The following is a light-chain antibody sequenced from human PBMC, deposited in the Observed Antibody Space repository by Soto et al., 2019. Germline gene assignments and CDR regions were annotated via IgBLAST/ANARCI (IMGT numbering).Light chain of an antibody. CDR3: QQYGSSPSIS. Sequence: EIVLTQSPGTLSLSPGERATLSCRASQSVSSSYLAWYQQKPGQAPRLLIYGASSRATGIPDRFSGSGSGTDFTLTISRREPEDFAVYYCQQYGSSPSISFGQGTRLELK. J-gene: IGKJ5*01. CDR2: GAS. V-gene: IGKV3-20*01. CDR1: QSVSSSY.